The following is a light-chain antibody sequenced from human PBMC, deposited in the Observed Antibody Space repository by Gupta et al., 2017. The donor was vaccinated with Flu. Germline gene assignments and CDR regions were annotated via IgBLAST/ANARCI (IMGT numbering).Light chain of an antibody. Sequence: SYVLTQPPSVSVAPGQTARIPCGGNNIGSKSVHWYQQKPGQAPVLVVYADSDRPSGIPERFSGSNSGNTATLTISRVEAGDEADYYCQVWDSSSDRVVFGGGTKLTVL. J-gene: IGLJ2*01. CDR2: ADS. CDR1: NIGSKS. CDR3: QVWDSSSDRVV. V-gene: IGLV3-21*02.